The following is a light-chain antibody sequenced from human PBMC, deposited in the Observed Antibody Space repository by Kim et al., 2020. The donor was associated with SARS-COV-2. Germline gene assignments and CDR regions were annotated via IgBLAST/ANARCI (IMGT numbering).Light chain of an antibody. J-gene: IGLJ2*01. CDR1: SNGFGSYNL. CDR2: EVS. Sequence: QAVTRSCTETSNGFGSYNLVSWDHQPPGTAPKLVIYEVSNRPSGVPDRYSGAKSGNTASLTISGLQAEDEADYYCRSYTSSSTYVVFGGGTQLTVL. V-gene: IGLV2-18*02. CDR3: RSYTSSSTYVV.